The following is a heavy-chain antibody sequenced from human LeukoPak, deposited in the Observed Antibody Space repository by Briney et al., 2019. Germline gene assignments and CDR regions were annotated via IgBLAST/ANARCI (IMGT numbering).Heavy chain of an antibody. V-gene: IGHV3-30*02. D-gene: IGHD3-10*01. CDR1: GFTFGNYG. CDR2: IRYDGSNK. J-gene: IGHJ4*02. CDR3: AKGEAGTMVRGPDY. Sequence: PGGSLRLSCAASGFTFGNYGMHWVRQAPGKGLEWVAFIRYDGSNKYYADSVKGRFTISRDNSKNTLYLQMNSLRAEDTAVYYCAKGEAGTMVRGPDYWGQGTLVTVSS.